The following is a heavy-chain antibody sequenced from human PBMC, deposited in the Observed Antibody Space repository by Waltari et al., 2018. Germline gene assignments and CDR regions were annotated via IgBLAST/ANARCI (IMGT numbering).Heavy chain of an antibody. CDR3: ARTSPVRFTYYYYYMDV. CDR1: GGTFSSYA. Sequence: QVQLVQSGAEVKKPGSSVKVSCTDSGGTFSSYAISWVRQAPGQGLEWMGGIIPIFGTANYAQKFQGRVTITADESTSTAYMGLSSLRSEDTAVYYCARTSPVRFTYYYYYMDVWGKGTTVTVSS. CDR2: IIPIFGTA. V-gene: IGHV1-69*01. D-gene: IGHD3-10*01. J-gene: IGHJ6*03.